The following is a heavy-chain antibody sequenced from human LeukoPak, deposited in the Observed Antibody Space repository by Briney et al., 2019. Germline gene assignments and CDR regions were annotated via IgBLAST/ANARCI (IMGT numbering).Heavy chain of an antibody. CDR2: ISGSGGST. CDR3: AKDELGYCSGGSCYGSSGYSPFDY. Sequence: PGGSLRLSCAASGFTFSSYVMSWVRQAPGKGLEWVSAISGSGGSTYYADTVKGRFTISRDNSKNTLYLQMNSLRAEDTAVYYCAKDELGYCSGGSCYGSSGYSPFDYWGQGTLVTVSS. CDR1: GFTFSSYV. V-gene: IGHV3-23*01. J-gene: IGHJ4*02. D-gene: IGHD2-15*01.